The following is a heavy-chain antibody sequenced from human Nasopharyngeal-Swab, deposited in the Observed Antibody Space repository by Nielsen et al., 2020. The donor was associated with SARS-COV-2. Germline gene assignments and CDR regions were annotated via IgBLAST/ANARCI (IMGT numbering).Heavy chain of an antibody. CDR1: GFTFSSYA. CDR3: ARSGCTSTRCYAGLDY. D-gene: IGHD2-2*01. V-gene: IGHV3-30*04. Sequence: GESLKISCAASGFTFSSYAMHWVRQAPAKGLEWVTVISYDARDKYYADSVKGRFTISRDNSKNTLYLQMNSLRAEDTAVYYCARSGCTSTRCYAGLDYWGQGTLVTVSS. CDR2: ISYDARDK. J-gene: IGHJ4*02.